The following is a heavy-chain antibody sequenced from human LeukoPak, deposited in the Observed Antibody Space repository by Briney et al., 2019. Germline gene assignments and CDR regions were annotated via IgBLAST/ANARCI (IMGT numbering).Heavy chain of an antibody. D-gene: IGHD6-13*01. CDR1: GFTFSSYS. CDR3: ARQASSSWSFDY. Sequence: GGSLRLPCAASGFTFSSYSMNWVRQAPGKGLEWVSSISSSSSYIYYADSVKGRFTISRDNAKNSLYLQMNSLRAEDTAVYYCARQASSSWSFDYWGQGTLVTVSS. J-gene: IGHJ4*02. CDR2: ISSSSSYI. V-gene: IGHV3-21*01.